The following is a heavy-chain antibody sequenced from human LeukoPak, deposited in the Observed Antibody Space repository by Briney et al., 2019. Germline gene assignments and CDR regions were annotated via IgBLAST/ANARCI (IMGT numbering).Heavy chain of an antibody. V-gene: IGHV4-39*07. CDR3: ARDLYGSRPTDAFVI. J-gene: IGHJ3*02. Sequence: SETLSLTCTVSGGSISSSNFYWGWIRQPPGKGLEWIGSIYYSGSTYYNPSLKSRVTISVDTSKNQFSLKLSSVTAADTAVYYCARDLYGSRPTDAFVIWSRGTMVTVSS. D-gene: IGHD6-13*01. CDR2: IYYSGST. CDR1: GGSISSSNFY.